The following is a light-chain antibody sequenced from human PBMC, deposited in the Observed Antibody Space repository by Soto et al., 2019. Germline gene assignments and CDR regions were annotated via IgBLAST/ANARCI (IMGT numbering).Light chain of an antibody. J-gene: IGKJ1*01. CDR3: QQYGTSPLT. CDR1: QALRSSY. V-gene: IGKV3D-20*01. CDR2: ATS. Sequence: EIVLTPSPATLSLSPVERATLSCGASQALRSSYLAWYQQKPGLAPRLLIYATSSRATGIPDRFSGGGSGTDFTLTINKLEPEDFAVYYCQQYGTSPLTFGQGTKVDIK.